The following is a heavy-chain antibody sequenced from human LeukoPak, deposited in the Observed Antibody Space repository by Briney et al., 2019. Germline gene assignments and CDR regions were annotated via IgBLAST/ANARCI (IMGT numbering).Heavy chain of an antibody. CDR2: INHSGST. D-gene: IGHD6-19*01. CDR1: GGSFSGYY. CDR3: ARVRGSGWINY. Sequence: PSETLSLTCAVYGGSFSGYYWSWIRQPPGKGLEWIGEINHSGSTNYNPSLKSRVTISVDTSKNQFSLKLSSVTAADTAVYYCARVRGSGWINYWSQGTLVTVSS. J-gene: IGHJ4*02. V-gene: IGHV4-34*01.